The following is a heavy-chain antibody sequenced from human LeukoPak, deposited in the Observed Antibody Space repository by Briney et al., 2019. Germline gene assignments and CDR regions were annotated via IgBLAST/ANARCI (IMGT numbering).Heavy chain of an antibody. J-gene: IGHJ3*02. CDR3: ARSSGWYSAFDI. CDR2: IYYSGST. V-gene: IGHV4-59*01. Sequence: SETLSLTCTVSGVSISSYYWSWIRQPPGKGLEWIGYIYYSGSTNYNPSLKSRVTISVDTSKNQFSLKLSSVTAADTAVYYCARSSGWYSAFDIWGQGTMVTVSS. CDR1: GVSISSYY. D-gene: IGHD6-19*01.